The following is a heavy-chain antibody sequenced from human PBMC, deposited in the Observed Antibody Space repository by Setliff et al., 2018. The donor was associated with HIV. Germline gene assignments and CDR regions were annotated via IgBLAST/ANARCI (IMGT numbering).Heavy chain of an antibody. CDR2: IDWDDDK. J-gene: IGHJ5*02. Sequence: SGPMLVNPTQPLTLTCTFSGFSLTTSGMCVTWIRQPPGRALEWLARIDWDDDKYYSTSLKTRLTISRDTSKNQVVLTMTNVDPVDTATYYCAQLLLPLGAYNYETWGQGMLVTVSS. CDR3: AQLLLPLGAYNYET. CDR1: GFSLTTSGMC. D-gene: IGHD1-1*01. V-gene: IGHV2-70*11.